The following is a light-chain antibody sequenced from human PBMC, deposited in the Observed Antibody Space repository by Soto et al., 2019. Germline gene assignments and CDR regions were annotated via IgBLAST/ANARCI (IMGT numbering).Light chain of an antibody. V-gene: IGKV3-20*01. J-gene: IGKJ2*01. CDR2: AAS. CDR1: QYMTRTY. Sequence: EIVLTQSPGTLALSPGERATLSCRASQYMTRTYIAWYHQKPGQAPRLLIYAASNRATGIPDKFSGSGSGIDYSLSITRLEPEDSAVYYCHQYDKAPQTFGQGTKVEIK. CDR3: HQYDKAPQT.